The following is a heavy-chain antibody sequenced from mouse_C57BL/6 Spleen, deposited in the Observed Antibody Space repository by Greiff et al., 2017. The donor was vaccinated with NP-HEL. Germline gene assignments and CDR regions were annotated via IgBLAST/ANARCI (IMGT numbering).Heavy chain of an antibody. V-gene: IGHV1-64*01. CDR3: ARPNWDVRRFAY. D-gene: IGHD4-1*01. Sequence: VQLQQPGAELVKPGASVKLSCKASGYTFTSYWMHWVKQRPGQGLEWIGMIHPNSGSTNYNEKFKSKATLTVDKSSSTAYMQLSSLTSEDSAVYYCARPNWDVRRFAYWGQGTLVTVSA. CDR2: IHPNSGST. CDR1: GYTFTSYW. J-gene: IGHJ3*01.